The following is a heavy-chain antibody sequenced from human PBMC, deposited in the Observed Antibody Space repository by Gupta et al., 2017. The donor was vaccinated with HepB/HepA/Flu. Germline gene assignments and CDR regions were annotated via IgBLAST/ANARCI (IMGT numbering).Heavy chain of an antibody. CDR1: GGTFGECA. D-gene: IGHD5-24*01. J-gene: IGHJ3*01. Sequence: QVQLVQSGAEVQKPGSSVRVSCKASGGTFGECAFSCVRQAPGQGPEWMGKSIPDIPITNYAEKFQGRVTITENKSTATAYMELSSLTSKYTAVYYCARDQTDGYNFGDAFDVWGLGTMVTVSS. CDR3: ARDQTDGYNFGDAFDV. CDR2: SIPDIPIT. V-gene: IGHV1-69*04.